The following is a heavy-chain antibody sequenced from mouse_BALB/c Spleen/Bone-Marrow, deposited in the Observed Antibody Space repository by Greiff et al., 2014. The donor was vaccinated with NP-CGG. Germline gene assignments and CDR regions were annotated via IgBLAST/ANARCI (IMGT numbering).Heavy chain of an antibody. Sequence: QVQLKESGPELVKPGASVKISRKASGYAFNSSWMNWVKQRPGQGLEWIGRIFPGDGDTNHDGKFRGKATLTADKSSNTAYMQLSSLTSVDSAVYFCARLGYSGYWGQGTALTVSS. V-gene: IGHV1-82*01. CDR3: ARLGYSGY. D-gene: IGHD1-3*01. CDR1: GYAFNSSW. J-gene: IGHJ2*01. CDR2: IFPGDGDT.